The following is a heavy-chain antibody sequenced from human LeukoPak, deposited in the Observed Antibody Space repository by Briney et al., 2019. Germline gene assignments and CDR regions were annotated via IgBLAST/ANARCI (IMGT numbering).Heavy chain of an antibody. CDR1: GFTFSNYA. J-gene: IGHJ4*02. D-gene: IGHD3-22*01. V-gene: IGHV3-23*01. CDR3: AKRSATSSGYFDF. CDR2: ITGSGAYT. Sequence: GGTLRLSCAASGFTFSNYAMTWVRQAPGKGLEWVSAITGSGAYTNYADSVKGRFTISRDNSKSTIFLQMNSLRAEDTAIYYCAKRSATSSGYFDFWGRGTLVTVSS.